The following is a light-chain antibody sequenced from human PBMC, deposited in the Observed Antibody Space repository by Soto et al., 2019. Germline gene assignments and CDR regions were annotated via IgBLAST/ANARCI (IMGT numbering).Light chain of an antibody. Sequence: QTVVTQEPSFSVSPGGTGTLTCALSSGSVSTNNYPSWCQQTPGQPPRTLIFRTNTRSSGVPDRFSGSILGSKAALTITGAQADDESDYYCVLYMGRGIWVFGGGTKVTV. V-gene: IGLV8-61*01. J-gene: IGLJ3*02. CDR1: SGSVSTNNY. CDR3: VLYMGRGIWV. CDR2: RTN.